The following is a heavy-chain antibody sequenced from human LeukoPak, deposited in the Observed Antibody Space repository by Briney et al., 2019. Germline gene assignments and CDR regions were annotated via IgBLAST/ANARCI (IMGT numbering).Heavy chain of an antibody. CDR2: ISGDGGST. V-gene: IGHV3-43*02. CDR3: AKDGSRWGPHDAFDI. CDR1: GFTFDDYA. Sequence: PGGSLRLSCAASGFTFDDYAMHWVRQAPGKGLEWVSLISGDGGSTYYADSVKGRFTISRDNSKNSLYLQMNSLRTEDTALYYCAKDGSRWGPHDAFDIWGQGTMVTVSS. D-gene: IGHD3-10*01. J-gene: IGHJ3*02.